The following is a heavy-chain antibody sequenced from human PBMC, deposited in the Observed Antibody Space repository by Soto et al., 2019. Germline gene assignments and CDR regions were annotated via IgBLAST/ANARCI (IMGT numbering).Heavy chain of an antibody. Sequence: SETQSLTYGVSGYFISSGYYWGWIRQPPGKGLEWIGSMFHSGSTHYNPSLKSRVTISVDTSKNHFSLRLSSVTASDTAVYYCARGHIVVVPTVGWFDPWGQGTLVTVSS. J-gene: IGHJ5*02. CDR2: MFHSGST. CDR3: ARGHIVVVPTVGWFDP. D-gene: IGHD2-2*01. V-gene: IGHV4-38-2*01. CDR1: GYFISSGYY.